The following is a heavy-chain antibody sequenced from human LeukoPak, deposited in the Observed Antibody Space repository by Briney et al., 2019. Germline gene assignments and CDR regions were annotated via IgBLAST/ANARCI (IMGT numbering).Heavy chain of an antibody. CDR2: IYHSGST. CDR3: AGYCSGGSCYPGHFDY. D-gene: IGHD2-15*01. Sequence: SETLSLTCAVSGYSISSGYYWGWIRQPPGKGLEWIGSIYHSGSTYYNPSLKSRVTISVDTSKNQFSLKLSSVTAADTAVYYCAGYCSGGSCYPGHFDYWGQGTLDTVSS. V-gene: IGHV4-38-2*01. CDR1: GYSISSGYY. J-gene: IGHJ4*02.